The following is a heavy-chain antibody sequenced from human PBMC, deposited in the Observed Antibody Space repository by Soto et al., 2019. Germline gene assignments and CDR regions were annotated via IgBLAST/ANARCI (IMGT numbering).Heavy chain of an antibody. V-gene: IGHV5-51*01. CDR1: GYSFTSYW. D-gene: IGHD3-3*01. J-gene: IGHJ4*02. CDR2: IYPGDSDT. CDR3: ARHNGQSTKLRFLEWFHQWFAFDY. Sequence: GESLKISCKGSGYSFTSYWIGWVRQMPGKGLEWMGIIYPGDSDTRYSPSFQGQVTISADKSISTAYLQWSSLKASDTAMYYCARHNGQSTKLRFLEWFHQWFAFDYWGQGTLVTVSS.